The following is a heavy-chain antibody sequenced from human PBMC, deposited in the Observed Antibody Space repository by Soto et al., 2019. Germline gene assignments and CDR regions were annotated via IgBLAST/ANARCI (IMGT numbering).Heavy chain of an antibody. CDR3: ACQRGPNYNYFFGLDV. CDR2: IYHTGSS. J-gene: IGHJ6*02. CDR1: GASLSSGDYY. Sequence: QVQLQESGPGLVKPSQTLSLTCAVSGASLSSGDYYWNGIRQSPGKDLEWIGKIYHTGSSYYNPSVKSRTAILVDTSKNQSCLPLTSVTDADPAVYYCACQRGPNYNYFFGLDVWGQGTTVIVSS. V-gene: IGHV4-30-4*01. D-gene: IGHD6-25*01.